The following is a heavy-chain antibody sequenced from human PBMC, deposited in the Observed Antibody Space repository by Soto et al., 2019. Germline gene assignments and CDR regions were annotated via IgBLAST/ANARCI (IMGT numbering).Heavy chain of an antibody. CDR2: IRAKAHGGTT. J-gene: IGHJ4*02. CDR1: GFNFADYA. V-gene: IGHV3-49*04. CDR3: TRAYSSSPLDY. Sequence: PGESLKISCTASGFNFADYAVHWVRQVPGKGLEWVSFIRAKAHGGTTDYAASVKGRFTISRDDSKSIAYLQMNSLKTEDTALYYCTRAYSSSPLDYWGQGARVTVSS. D-gene: IGHD6-13*01.